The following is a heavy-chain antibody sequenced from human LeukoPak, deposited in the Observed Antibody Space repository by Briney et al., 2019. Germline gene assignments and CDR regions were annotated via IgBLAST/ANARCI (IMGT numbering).Heavy chain of an antibody. J-gene: IGHJ6*02. CDR2: ISSSSRTI. Sequence: GGSLRLSCAAPGFTFSTYDLNWVRQAPGKGLEWVSYISSSSRTISYADSVKGRFTISRDNAKNSLYLQMNSLRAEDTAVYYCARLRYYAMDVWGQGTTVTASS. V-gene: IGHV3-48*01. CDR3: ARLRYYAMDV. CDR1: GFTFSTYD.